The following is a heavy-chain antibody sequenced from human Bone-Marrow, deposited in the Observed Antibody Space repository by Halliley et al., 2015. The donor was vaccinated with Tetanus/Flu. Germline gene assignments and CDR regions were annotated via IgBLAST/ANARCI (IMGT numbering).Heavy chain of an antibody. CDR3: ARNAPGTTMIRNYAFDL. CDR2: LWYDGTNE. D-gene: IGHD1-1*01. J-gene: IGHJ2*01. Sequence: LLWYDGTNEYYRDSVKGRFIISRDNSKNELYLQMNSLRGEDTAVYYCARNAPGTTMIRNYAFDLWGRGTLVTVSS. V-gene: IGHV3-33*04.